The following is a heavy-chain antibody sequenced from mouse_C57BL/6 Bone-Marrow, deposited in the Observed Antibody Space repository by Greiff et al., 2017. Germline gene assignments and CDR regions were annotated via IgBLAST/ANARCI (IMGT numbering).Heavy chain of an antibody. CDR2: IDPENGDT. D-gene: IGHD1-1*01. CDR3: TTPTVVSHGWYFDV. CDR1: GFNIKDDY. J-gene: IGHJ1*03. V-gene: IGHV14-4*01. Sequence: VQLQQSGAELVRPGASVKLSCTASGFNIKDDYMHWVKQRPEQGLEWIGWIDPENGDTEYASKFQGKATITADPSSHTAYLQLSSLTSEDTAVYYCTTPTVVSHGWYFDVWGTGTTVTVSS.